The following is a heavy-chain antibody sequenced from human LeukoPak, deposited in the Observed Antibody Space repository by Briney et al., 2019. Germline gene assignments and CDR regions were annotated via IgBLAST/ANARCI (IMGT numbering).Heavy chain of an antibody. D-gene: IGHD3-22*01. V-gene: IGHV4-4*07. J-gene: IGHJ4*02. Sequence: SETLSLTCTVSGGSVSSSNWSWIRQPAGKGLEWIGRIYTSGSTNYNPSLKSRVTISVDTSKNQFSLKLSSVTAADTAVYYCAREAGYYYDSSGLGDWGQGTLVTVSS. CDR1: GGSVSSSN. CDR2: IYTSGST. CDR3: AREAGYYYDSSGLGD.